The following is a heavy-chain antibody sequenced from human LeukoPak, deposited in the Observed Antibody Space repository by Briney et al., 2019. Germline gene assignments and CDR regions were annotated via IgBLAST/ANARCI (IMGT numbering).Heavy chain of an antibody. CDR2: ISVSSIYI. D-gene: IGHD3-22*01. CDR1: GFTFSTYS. V-gene: IGHV3-21*01. Sequence: GGSLRLSCAASGFTFSTYSMNWVRQAPGKGLEWVSSISVSSIYIYYADSVKGRFTISRDNAKNSLYLQMNSLIAEDTAVYYCARDPPYYDSSGYYYDYWGQGTLVTVSS. J-gene: IGHJ4*02. CDR3: ARDPPYYDSSGYYYDY.